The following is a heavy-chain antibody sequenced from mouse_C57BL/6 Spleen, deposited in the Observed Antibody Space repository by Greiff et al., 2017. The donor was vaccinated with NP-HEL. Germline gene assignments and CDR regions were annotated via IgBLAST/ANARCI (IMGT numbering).Heavy chain of an antibody. J-gene: IGHJ4*01. V-gene: IGHV5-17*01. CDR1: GFTFSDYG. CDR2: ISSGSSTI. CDR3: ARSGLFYAMDD. D-gene: IGHD1-3*01. Sequence: EVQLVESGGGLVKPGGSLKLSCAASGFTFSDYGMHWVRQAPEKGLEWVAYISSGSSTIYYADTVKGRFTISRDNAKNTLFLQMTSLRSEDTAMYYCARSGLFYAMDDWGQGTAVTVSS.